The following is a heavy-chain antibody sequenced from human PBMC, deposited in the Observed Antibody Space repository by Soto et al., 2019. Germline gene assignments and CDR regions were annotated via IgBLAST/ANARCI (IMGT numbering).Heavy chain of an antibody. CDR3: ASRGIAVAVFDP. CDR1: GGSISSNSYY. CDR2: IYYSGST. Sequence: QLQLQESGPGLVKPSETLSLTCTVSGGSISSNSYYWGWIRQPPGKGLEWIGRIYYSGSTYYNPSLKSQVTISVDTSKNNFSLKLSSVTAADTAVYYCASRGIAVAVFDPWGQGTLVTVSS. D-gene: IGHD6-19*01. V-gene: IGHV4-39*01. J-gene: IGHJ5*02.